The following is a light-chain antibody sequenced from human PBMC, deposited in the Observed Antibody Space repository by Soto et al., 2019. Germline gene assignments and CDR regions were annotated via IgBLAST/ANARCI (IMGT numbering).Light chain of an antibody. V-gene: IGKV3-15*01. CDR1: QSVSTN. J-gene: IGKJ4*01. Sequence: ETVMTQSPATLSVSPGERATLSCGASQSVSTNLAWSQHKPGQVPRLLIYGASTRASDIPARFSGSGSGTEFTLTISSLQSEDFAVYYCQQYNEWPLTFGGGTKVEIE. CDR2: GAS. CDR3: QQYNEWPLT.